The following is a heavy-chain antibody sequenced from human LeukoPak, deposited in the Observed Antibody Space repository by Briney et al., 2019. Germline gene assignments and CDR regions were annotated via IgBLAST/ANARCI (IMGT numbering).Heavy chain of an antibody. V-gene: IGHV3-30*02. CDR3: AKDRFSGSYYFDY. J-gene: IGHJ4*02. Sequence: GGSLRLSCAASGFTVSSNYMSWVRQAPGKGLEWVAFIRYDGSNKYYADSVKGRFTMSRDNAKHSLYLQMNSLRAEDTAVYYCAKDRFSGSYYFDYWGQGTLVTVSS. CDR2: IRYDGSNK. D-gene: IGHD1-26*01. CDR1: GFTVSSNY.